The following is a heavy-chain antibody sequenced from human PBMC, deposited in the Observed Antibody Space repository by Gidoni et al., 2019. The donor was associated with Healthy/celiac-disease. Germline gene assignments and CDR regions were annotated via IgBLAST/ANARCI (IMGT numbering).Heavy chain of an antibody. J-gene: IGHJ4*02. D-gene: IGHD6-13*01. CDR3: AGNSSSWSFDY. CDR2: INHSGRT. V-gene: IGHV4-34*01. CDR1: GGPFSGYY. Sequence: VPLQHWGEGLLKPSETLSLTCAVYGGPFSGYYWSWIRQTPGKGPEWIGEINHSGRTNYTPSLKSRVTISVDTSKNQFALKLSSLTGADTAVYYCAGNSSSWSFDYWGQGTLVTVSS.